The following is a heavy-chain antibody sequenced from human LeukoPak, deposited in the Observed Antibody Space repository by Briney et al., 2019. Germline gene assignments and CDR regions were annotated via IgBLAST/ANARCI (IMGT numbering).Heavy chain of an antibody. V-gene: IGHV3-15*01. J-gene: IGHJ5*02. Sequence: PGGSLRLSCTASGFTFSNAWMSWVRQAPGKGLEWVGRIKSKSDGETIDYAAPVQGRFSISRDDSKNTLYLQMNSLKTEDTAVYYCTTDMDRWGQGTLVIVSS. CDR2: IKSKSDGETI. CDR3: TTDMDR. CDR1: GFTFSNAW.